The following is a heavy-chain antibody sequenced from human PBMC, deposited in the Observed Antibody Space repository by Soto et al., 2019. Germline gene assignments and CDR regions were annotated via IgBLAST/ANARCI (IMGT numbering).Heavy chain of an antibody. CDR1: GDSVSSNSAT. CDR3: VSLIGDSWLDS. V-gene: IGHV6-1*01. J-gene: IGHJ5*01. CDR2: TYYRSRWYF. Sequence: PSQTLSLTCAISGDSVSSNSATWDWIRQSQSRGLEWLGRTYYRSRWYFDYAVSVKSRITINPDTSNNQLSLQLNSVTPDNTAVYYCVSLIGDSWLDSWGQGTLVTVS. D-gene: IGHD2-8*01.